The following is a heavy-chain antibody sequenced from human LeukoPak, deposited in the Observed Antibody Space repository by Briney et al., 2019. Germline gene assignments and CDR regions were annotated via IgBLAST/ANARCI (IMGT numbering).Heavy chain of an antibody. CDR3: ARGGLAARPQTLDY. V-gene: IGHV1-69*05. J-gene: IGHJ4*02. Sequence: GASVKVSCKASGGTFSSYAISWVRQAPGQGLEWMGGIIPIFGTANYAQKFQGRVTITTDESTSTAYMELSSLRSEDTAVYYCARGGLAARPQTLDYWGQGTLVTVSS. CDR1: GGTFSSYA. CDR2: IIPIFGTA. D-gene: IGHD6-6*01.